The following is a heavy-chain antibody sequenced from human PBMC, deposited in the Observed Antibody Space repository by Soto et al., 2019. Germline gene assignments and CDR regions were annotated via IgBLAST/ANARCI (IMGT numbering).Heavy chain of an antibody. D-gene: IGHD7-27*01. CDR2: IYSGGST. CDR1: GFTVSSNY. Sequence: GSLRLSCAASGFTVSSNYMSWVRQAPGKGLEWVSVIYSGGSTYHADSVKGRFTISRDNSKNTLYLQMNSLRAEDTAVYYCAREGAGDFRYAFDIWGQGTMVTVSS. V-gene: IGHV3-66*01. CDR3: AREGAGDFRYAFDI. J-gene: IGHJ3*02.